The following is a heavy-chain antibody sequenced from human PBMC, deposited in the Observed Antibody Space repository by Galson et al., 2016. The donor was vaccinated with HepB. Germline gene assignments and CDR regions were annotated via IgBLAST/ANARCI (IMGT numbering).Heavy chain of an antibody. D-gene: IGHD4-11*01. CDR2: IFGRGNT. J-gene: IGHJ4*02. CDR1: GFTVSDSH. Sequence: SLRLSCAAAGFTVSDSHVTWIRQAPGKGLECVSVIFGRGNTYYADSVAGRFTISRDNARNTVYLQMNSPRTEDTAVYYCAGYSANSVWGQGTLVTVSS. V-gene: IGHV3-53*01. CDR3: AGYSANSV.